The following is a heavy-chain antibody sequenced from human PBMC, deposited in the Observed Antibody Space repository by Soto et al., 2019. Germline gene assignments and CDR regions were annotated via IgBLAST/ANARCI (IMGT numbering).Heavy chain of an antibody. CDR2: VSSRSNQI. CDR3: ARVGRGNSFDI. J-gene: IGHJ3*02. CDR1: GFTFSDFG. D-gene: IGHD3-10*01. V-gene: IGHV3-21*01. Sequence: EVQLVESGGGLVKPGGSLRLSCAASGFTFSDFGMHWVRQAPGKGLEWVSYVSSRSNQIYYADSVQGRFTISRDNAKNSLYLQLNSLRVDDTAVYYCARVGRGNSFDIWGQGTMVTVSS.